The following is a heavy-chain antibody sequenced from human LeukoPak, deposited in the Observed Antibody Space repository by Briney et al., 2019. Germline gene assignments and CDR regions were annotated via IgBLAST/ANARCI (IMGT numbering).Heavy chain of an antibody. Sequence: GGSLRLSCAASGFSFSTYGMHWVRQAPGKGLEWVAVIWYDGSNKYYADSVKGRFTISRDNSKNTLYLQMNSLRAEDTAVYYFEKDSESHGDYGDASGAFDIWGQGTMVTVSS. CDR3: EKDSESHGDYGDASGAFDI. CDR2: IWYDGSNK. CDR1: GFSFSTYG. V-gene: IGHV3-33*06. D-gene: IGHD4-17*01. J-gene: IGHJ3*02.